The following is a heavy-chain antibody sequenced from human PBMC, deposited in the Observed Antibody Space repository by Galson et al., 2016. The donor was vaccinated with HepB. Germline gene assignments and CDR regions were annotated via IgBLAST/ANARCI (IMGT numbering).Heavy chain of an antibody. V-gene: IGHV1-18*01. D-gene: IGHD3-9*01. CDR2: ISAYNGNK. CDR1: GYTFTSYG. J-gene: IGHJ4*02. CDR3: ANLDYDLFTGHYFDY. Sequence: SCKASGYTFTSYGITWVRQAPGQGLEWMGWISAYNGNKQYAQRFQGRVTKTTDTSTSTAYMELRSLRSDDTAVYFCANLDYDLFTGHYFDYWGQGTLVTVSS.